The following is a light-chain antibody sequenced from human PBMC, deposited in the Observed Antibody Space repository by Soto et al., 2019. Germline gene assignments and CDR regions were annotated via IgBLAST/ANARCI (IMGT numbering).Light chain of an antibody. V-gene: IGKV3-20*01. J-gene: IGKJ4*01. CDR2: GAS. Sequence: EIVLTQFPGTLSLSPGERATLSCRASESVSSTYLAWYQHKPGQPPRLLIYGASSRATGIPDRFSGSGSGTDFTLTIGRLEPEDFAVYYCQQYGTSPPDTFGGGTKVDIK. CDR3: QQYGTSPPDT. CDR1: ESVSSTY.